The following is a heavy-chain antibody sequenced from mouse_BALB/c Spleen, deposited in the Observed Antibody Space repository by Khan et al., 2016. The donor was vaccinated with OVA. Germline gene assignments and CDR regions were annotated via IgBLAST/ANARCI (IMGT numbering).Heavy chain of an antibody. CDR1: GYSITSGYA. V-gene: IGHV3-2*02. Sequence: EVQLQESGPGLVKPSQSLSFTCTVTGYSITSGYAWNWIRQFPGNKLEWMGYISYSGVTSYTPSLKSRISITRDTSKNQFFLQLNSVTTEDTDTDYCARGNYYGYYFDYWGQGTTLTVSS. CDR2: ISYSGVT. J-gene: IGHJ2*01. D-gene: IGHD1-1*01. CDR3: ARGNYYGYYFDY.